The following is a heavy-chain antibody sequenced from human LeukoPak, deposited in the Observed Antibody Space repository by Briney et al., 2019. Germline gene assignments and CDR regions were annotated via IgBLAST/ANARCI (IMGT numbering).Heavy chain of an antibody. D-gene: IGHD2-2*01. CDR1: GFRFTDYS. CDR2: LGRSGEYK. CDR3: VKDRPCETCMPMDA. V-gene: IGHV3-23*01. Sequence: GGSLRLLYAASGFRFTDYSMRWARHATGKGLEWVAGLGRSGEYKYYADSVKGRFAISRDNYRDTVSLQMNSLRAEDSAIYCCVKDRPCETCMPMDAWGQGTTVTVSS. J-gene: IGHJ6*02.